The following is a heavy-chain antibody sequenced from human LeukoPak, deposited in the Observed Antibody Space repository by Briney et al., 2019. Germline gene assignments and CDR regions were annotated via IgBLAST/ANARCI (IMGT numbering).Heavy chain of an antibody. CDR3: ARDSAAVY. CDR2: ISYDGSNK. Sequence: GGSLRLSCAASGFTFSSYAMHWVRQAPGKGLEWVAVISYDGSNKYYADSVKGRFTISRDNSKNTLYLQMNSLRAEDTAVYYCARDSAAVYWGQGTLVTVSS. V-gene: IGHV3-30*01. CDR1: GFTFSSYA. D-gene: IGHD6-13*01. J-gene: IGHJ4*02.